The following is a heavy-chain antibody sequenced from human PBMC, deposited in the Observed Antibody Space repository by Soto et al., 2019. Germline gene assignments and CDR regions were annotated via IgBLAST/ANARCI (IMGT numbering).Heavy chain of an antibody. CDR3: AKDLRRLYYGMDV. CDR2: ISYDGSNK. V-gene: IGHV3-30*18. J-gene: IGHJ6*02. D-gene: IGHD6-25*01. CDR1: GFTFSSYG. Sequence: GGSLRLSCAASGFTFSSYGMHWVRQAPGKGLEWVAVISYDGSNKYYADSVKGRFTISRDNSKNTLYLQMNSLRAEDTAVYYCAKDLRRLYYGMDVWGQGTTVTVSS.